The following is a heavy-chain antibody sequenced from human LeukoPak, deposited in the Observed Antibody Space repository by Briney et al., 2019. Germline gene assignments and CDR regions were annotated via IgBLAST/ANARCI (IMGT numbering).Heavy chain of an antibody. D-gene: IGHD6-6*01. CDR2: INHSGST. CDR3: ARRRIAARSVAFDI. J-gene: IGHJ3*02. V-gene: IGHV4-34*01. Sequence: SETLSLTCAVYGGSFSGYYWSWIRQPPGKGLEWIGEINHSGSTNYNPSLKSRVTISVGTSKNQFSLKLSSVTAADTAVYYCARRRIAARSVAFDIWGQGTMVTVSS. CDR1: GGSFSGYY.